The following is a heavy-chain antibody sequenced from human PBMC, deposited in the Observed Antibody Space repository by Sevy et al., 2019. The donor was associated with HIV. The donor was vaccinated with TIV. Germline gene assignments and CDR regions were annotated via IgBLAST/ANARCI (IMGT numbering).Heavy chain of an antibody. V-gene: IGHV3-7*03. J-gene: IGHJ6*03. D-gene: IGHD6-19*01. CDR3: ASEEAGTPYYYYYYMDV. CDR2: IKQDGSEK. Sequence: GGSLRLSCAASGFTFSSYWMSWVRQAPGKGLEWVANIKQDGSEKYYVDSVKGRFTIPRDNAKNSLYLQMNSLRAEDTAVYYCASEEAGTPYYYYYYMDVWGKGTTVTVSS. CDR1: GFTFSSYW.